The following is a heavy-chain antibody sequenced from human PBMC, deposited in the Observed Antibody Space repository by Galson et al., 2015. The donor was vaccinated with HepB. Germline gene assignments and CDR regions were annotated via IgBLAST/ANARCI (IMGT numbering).Heavy chain of an antibody. CDR3: ARYYGNYRAFDY. D-gene: IGHD4-11*01. CDR1: GFTFNSYA. J-gene: IGHJ4*02. V-gene: IGHV3-33*04. Sequence: SLRLSCAASGFTFNSYAMHWVRQAPGKGLEWVALIWYDGSKDYYADSVKGRFAVSRDNFNNILYLQMNSLRAEDTAVYYCARYYGNYRAFDYWGQGTLVTVSS. CDR2: IWYDGSKD.